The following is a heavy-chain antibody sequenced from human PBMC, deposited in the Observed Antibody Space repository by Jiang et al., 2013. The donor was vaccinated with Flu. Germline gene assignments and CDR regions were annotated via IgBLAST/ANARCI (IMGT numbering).Heavy chain of an antibody. J-gene: IGHJ4*02. CDR1: TFTSYA. D-gene: IGHD6-13*01. CDR3: ARGSRPYSSNWYIKD. V-gene: IGHV7-4-1*02. Sequence: TFTSYALNWVRQAPGQGLEWMGWINTYTGNPTYAQGFTGRFVFSLDTSVSTAYLQISSLKAEDTAVYYCARGSRPYSSNWYIKDWGQGTLVTVSS. CDR2: INTYTGNP.